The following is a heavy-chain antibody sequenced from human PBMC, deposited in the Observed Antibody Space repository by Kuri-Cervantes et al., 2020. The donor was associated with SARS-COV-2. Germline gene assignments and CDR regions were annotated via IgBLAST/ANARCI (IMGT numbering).Heavy chain of an antibody. V-gene: IGHV4-59*12. J-gene: IGHJ6*03. CDR1: GGSISSYH. CDR3: ARVVQWRLLSDDYYYMDV. Sequence: GSLRLSCTVSGGSISSYHWSWIRQPPGKGLEWIGYINHSGSTHYNPSLKSRVTMSLDRSKNQFSLKLSSLTAADTAVYYCARVVQWRLLSDDYYYMDVWGKGTTVTVSS. CDR2: INHSGST. D-gene: IGHD6-25*01.